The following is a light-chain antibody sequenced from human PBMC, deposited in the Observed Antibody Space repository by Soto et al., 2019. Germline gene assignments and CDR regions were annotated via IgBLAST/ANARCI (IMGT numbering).Light chain of an antibody. V-gene: IGLV2-8*01. J-gene: IGLJ3*02. Sequence: QSALTQPPSASGSPGQSVTISCTGNSSDVGAYNFVSWYQQHTGKAPKLIIFEVSKRPSGVPDRFSGAKSGKTASLTVSGLQAEDEADYYCSSYVGYNNLVFGGGTKLTVL. CDR1: SSDVGAYNF. CDR3: SSYVGYNNLV. CDR2: EVS.